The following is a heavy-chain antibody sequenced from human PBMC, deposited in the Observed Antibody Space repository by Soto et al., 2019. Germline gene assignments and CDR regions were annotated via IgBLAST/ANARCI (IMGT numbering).Heavy chain of an antibody. J-gene: IGHJ4*02. CDR2: MNWNTGSG. V-gene: IGHV3-9*01. CDR1: GFTFNDNA. CDR3: VRGRTPRYPLAVAGWGNYFDY. D-gene: IGHD6-13*01. Sequence: EVQLVESGGGLVQPGRSLRLSCAASGFTFNDNAMHWVRQAPGKGLEWVSGMNWNTGSGSYADSVKGRFTISRDNAKSSLYLQMNSLRPEDTALYYCVRGRTPRYPLAVAGWGNYFDYWGQGALVTVSS.